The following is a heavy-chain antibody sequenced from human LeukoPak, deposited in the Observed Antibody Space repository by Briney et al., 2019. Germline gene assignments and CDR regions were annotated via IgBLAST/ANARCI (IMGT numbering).Heavy chain of an antibody. CDR1: GYTFTDNH. D-gene: IGHD7-27*01. V-gene: IGHV1-2*02. CDR2: ISPNSGGT. J-gene: IGHJ3*02. Sequence: GASVKVSCRASGYTFTDNHMHWVRQAPGQGLEWMGWISPNSGGTNYARKFRGRVTMTRDTSLSTAYMELSGLTPDDTAFYYCARRTGDGAFDIWGQGTVVTVSS. CDR3: ARRTGDGAFDI.